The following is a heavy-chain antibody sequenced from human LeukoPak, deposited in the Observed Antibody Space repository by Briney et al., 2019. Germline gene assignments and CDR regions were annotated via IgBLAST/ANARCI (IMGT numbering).Heavy chain of an antibody. J-gene: IGHJ6*03. CDR1: GGSISSYY. CDR3: ARVRTYYYYYMDV. Sequence: SETLSLTCTVSGGSISSYYWSWIRQPPGKGLEWVGYIYYSGSTNYNPSLKSRVTISVDTSKNQFSLKLSSVTAADTAVYYCARVRTYYYYYMDVWGKGTTVTVSS. CDR2: IYYSGST. V-gene: IGHV4-59*01.